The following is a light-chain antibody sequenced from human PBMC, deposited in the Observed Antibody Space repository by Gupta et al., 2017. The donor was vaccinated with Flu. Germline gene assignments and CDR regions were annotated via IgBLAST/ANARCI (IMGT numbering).Light chain of an antibody. CDR1: TSDVGGYNS. J-gene: IGLJ2*01. V-gene: IGLV2-14*01. CDR3: SSYTSGSTLVGV. CDR2: EYS. Sequence: SSTRTTSDVGGYNSGSWYQQRPGTAHKLMMEEYSNRPSGISKRFSFSKSGNADSPTMSGLQAEDGAEEDCSSYTSGSTLVGVFGGGTKVTVL.